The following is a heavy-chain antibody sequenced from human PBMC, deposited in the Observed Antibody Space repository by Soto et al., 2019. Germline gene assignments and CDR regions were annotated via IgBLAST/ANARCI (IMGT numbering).Heavy chain of an antibody. CDR3: AKDHPVIEVVKVFEY. CDR1: EFSFSSYA. J-gene: IGHJ4*02. V-gene: IGHV3-23*01. D-gene: IGHD3-22*01. Sequence: GSLRLSCAASEFSFSSYAMSWVRQAPGKGLDWVSAISGSGTKTHYADSVKGRFTISRDNSKNTLYLQMNSLRAEDTAVYYCAKDHPVIEVVKVFEYWGWGALATVSS. CDR2: ISGSGTKT.